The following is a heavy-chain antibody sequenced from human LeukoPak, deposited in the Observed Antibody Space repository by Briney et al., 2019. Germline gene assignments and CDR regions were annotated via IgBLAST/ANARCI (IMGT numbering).Heavy chain of an antibody. Sequence: SETLSLNCTVSGGSISSSSYYWGWIRQPPGKGLEWIGSIYYSGSTYYNPSLKSRVTISVDTSKNQFSLKLSSVTAADTAVYYCARGMRGYYYYYGMDVWGQGTAVTVSS. CDR1: GGSISSSSYY. CDR2: IYYSGST. J-gene: IGHJ6*02. V-gene: IGHV4-39*01. CDR3: ARGMRGYYYYYGMDV.